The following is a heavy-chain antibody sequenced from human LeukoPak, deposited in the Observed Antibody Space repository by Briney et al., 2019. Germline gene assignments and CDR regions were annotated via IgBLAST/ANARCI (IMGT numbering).Heavy chain of an antibody. Sequence: GGSLRLSCAASGFTFTDHWMSWVRQAPGKGLEWVANINEDGSEKYYVDSVKGRFTISRDNAKKSLYLQMNSLRAEDTAVYYCATPLYCRSADCRGGRGLDFWGQGTLVTVSA. V-gene: IGHV3-7*01. CDR1: GFTFTDHW. CDR3: ATPLYCRSADCRGGRGLDF. D-gene: IGHD2-2*01. J-gene: IGHJ4*02. CDR2: INEDGSEK.